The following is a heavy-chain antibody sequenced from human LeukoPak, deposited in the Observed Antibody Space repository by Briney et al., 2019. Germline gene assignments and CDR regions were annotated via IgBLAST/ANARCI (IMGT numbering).Heavy chain of an antibody. CDR1: GYTFTSYD. J-gene: IGHJ5*02. D-gene: IGHD2-2*01. CDR3: ARDWEPLVVVPAARGGYSGYVIQTFDP. V-gene: IGHV1-18*01. CDR2: ISAYNGNT. Sequence: GASVKVSCKASGYTFTSYDINWVRQATGQGLEWMGWISAYNGNTNYAQKLQGRVTMTTDTSTSTAYMELRSLRSDDTAVYYCARDWEPLVVVPAARGGYSGYVIQTFDPWGQGTLVTVSS.